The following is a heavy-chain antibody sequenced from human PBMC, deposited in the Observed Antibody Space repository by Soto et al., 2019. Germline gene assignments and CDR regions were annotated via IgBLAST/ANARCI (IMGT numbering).Heavy chain of an antibody. Sequence: ASVKVSCKVSGYTLTELSMHWVRQAPRKGLEWMGGFDPEDGETIYAQKFQGRVTITRDTSASTAYMELSSLRSEDTAVYYCARGSGLTYFDYWGQGTLVTVSS. J-gene: IGHJ4*02. CDR3: ARGSGLTYFDY. V-gene: IGHV1-24*01. CDR1: GYTLTELS. D-gene: IGHD3-10*01. CDR2: FDPEDGET.